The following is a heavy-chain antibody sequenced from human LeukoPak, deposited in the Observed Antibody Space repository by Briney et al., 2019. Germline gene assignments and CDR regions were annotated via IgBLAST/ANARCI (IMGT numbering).Heavy chain of an antibody. Sequence: GKSLRLSCAASGFTFSSYGMHWVRQAPGKGLEWVAVISYDGSNKYYADSVKGRFTISRDNAKNSLYLQMNSLRAEDTAVYYCARDSYIAVAAPFDYWGQGTLVTVSS. CDR2: ISYDGSNK. CDR3: ARDSYIAVAAPFDY. CDR1: GFTFSSYG. D-gene: IGHD6-19*01. J-gene: IGHJ4*02. V-gene: IGHV3-30*03.